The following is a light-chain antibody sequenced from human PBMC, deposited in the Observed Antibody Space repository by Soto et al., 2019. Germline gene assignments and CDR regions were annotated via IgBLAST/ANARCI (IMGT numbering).Light chain of an antibody. CDR3: MQALQTPCT. J-gene: IGKJ4*01. CDR1: QSLLHSNGYNY. CDR2: LGS. Sequence: DIVMTQSPLSLPVTPGEPASISCRSSQSLLHSNGYNYLDWYLQKPGQSPQLLIYLGSNRASGVPDRFSGSGSGTDFTLKISRAEAEDVGVYYCMQALQTPCTFGGGTKVEIK. V-gene: IGKV2-28*01.